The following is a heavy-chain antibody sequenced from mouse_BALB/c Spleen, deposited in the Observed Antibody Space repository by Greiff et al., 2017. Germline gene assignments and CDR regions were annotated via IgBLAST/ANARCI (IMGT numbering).Heavy chain of an antibody. Sequence: EVKLQESGPSLVKPSQTLSLTCSVTGDSITSGYWNWIRKFPGNKLEYMGYISYSGSTYYNPSLKSRISITRDTSKNQYYLQLNSVTTEDTATYYCARWHYYGSSYEAYWGQGTLVTVSA. J-gene: IGHJ3*01. CDR3: ARWHYYGSSYEAY. CDR2: ISYSGST. CDR1: GDSITSGY. V-gene: IGHV3-8*02. D-gene: IGHD1-1*01.